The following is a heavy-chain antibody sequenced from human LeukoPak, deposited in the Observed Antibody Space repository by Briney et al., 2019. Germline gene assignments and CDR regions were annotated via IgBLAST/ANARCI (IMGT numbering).Heavy chain of an antibody. V-gene: IGHV1-69*04. CDR3: ARDRDDDGPLNG. CDR2: IIPILGIA. CDR1: GGTFSSYA. Sequence: SVKVSCKASGGTFSSYAISWVRQAPGQGLEWMGRIIPILGIANYAQKFQGRVTITADKSTSTAYMELSSLRSEDTAVYYCARDRDDDGPLNGWGQGTLVTVSS. D-gene: IGHD5-24*01. J-gene: IGHJ4*02.